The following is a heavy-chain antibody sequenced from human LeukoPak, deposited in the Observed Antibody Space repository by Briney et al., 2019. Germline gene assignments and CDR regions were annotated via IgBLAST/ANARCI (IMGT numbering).Heavy chain of an antibody. V-gene: IGHV3-30*02. CDR1: GFTFSSYG. CDR3: AKDENIRAGGGPGY. CDR2: VQYDGSDK. Sequence: GGSLRLSCGASGFTFSSYGMHWVRQAPGKGREGVAFVQYDGSDKYYADSVKGRFTISRDNSKNMVFLQMDSLRAEDTAAYYCAKDENIRAGGGPGYWGQGTLVTVSS. J-gene: IGHJ4*02. D-gene: IGHD6-13*01.